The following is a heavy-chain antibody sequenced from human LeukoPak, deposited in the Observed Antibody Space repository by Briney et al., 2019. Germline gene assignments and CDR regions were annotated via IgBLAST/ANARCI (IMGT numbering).Heavy chain of an antibody. CDR1: GGSISSSSYY. Sequence: SETLSLTCTVSGGSISSSSYYWGWIRQPPGKGLEWIGSIYYSGSTYYNPSLKSRVTISVDRSKNQFSLKLSSVTAADTAVYYCARIATSGYSSSWDQYYFDYWGQGTLVTVSS. CDR2: IYYSGST. J-gene: IGHJ4*02. V-gene: IGHV4-39*07. D-gene: IGHD6-13*01. CDR3: ARIATSGYSSSWDQYYFDY.